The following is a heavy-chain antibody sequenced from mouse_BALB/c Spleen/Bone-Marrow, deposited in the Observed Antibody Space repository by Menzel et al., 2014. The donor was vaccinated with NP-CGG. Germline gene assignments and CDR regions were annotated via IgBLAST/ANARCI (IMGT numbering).Heavy chain of an antibody. CDR2: ISYSGST. Sequence: VQLQQSGPSLVKPSQTLSLTCSVTGDSITSGYWNWIRKLPGNKLEYMGYISYSGSTYYNPSLKSLISITRDTSKNLYYLQLNSVTTKDTATYYCARSGSSGYHYYAMDYWGQGTSVTVSS. CDR1: GDSITSGY. V-gene: IGHV3-8*02. CDR3: ARSGSSGYHYYAMDY. J-gene: IGHJ4*01. D-gene: IGHD3-1*01.